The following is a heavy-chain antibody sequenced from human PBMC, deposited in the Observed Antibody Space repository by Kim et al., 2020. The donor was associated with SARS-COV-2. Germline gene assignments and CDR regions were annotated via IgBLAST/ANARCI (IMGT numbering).Heavy chain of an antibody. CDR2: IKTKTDGETV. CDR1: GFTFNNAW. V-gene: IGHV3-15*01. J-gene: IGHJ4*02. D-gene: IGHD4-17*01. Sequence: GVSLRLSCAASGFTFNNAWMAWVRQAPGKGLEWIGRIKTKTDGETVDYAAPVKGRFTISRDYSKNTLYLQINGLKTEDTAIYYCATNRQRSSLFFDHWGQGTLVTVSA. CDR3: ATNRQRSSLFFDH.